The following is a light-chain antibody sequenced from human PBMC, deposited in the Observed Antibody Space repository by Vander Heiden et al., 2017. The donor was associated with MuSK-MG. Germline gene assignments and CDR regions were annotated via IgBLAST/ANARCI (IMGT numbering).Light chain of an antibody. J-gene: IGKJ2*01. CDR2: EAS. Sequence: IHMTQSPSSLSASLGDRGTITCRTSGRISRYLNWYQKKTGKAPKRLICEASDLQRGVPSRFSGSGSGPEFTLTISSMQRKDFATYYCQHSYSHPYTFGQGTNLEIQ. V-gene: IGKV1-39*01. CDR3: QHSYSHPYT. CDR1: GRISRY.